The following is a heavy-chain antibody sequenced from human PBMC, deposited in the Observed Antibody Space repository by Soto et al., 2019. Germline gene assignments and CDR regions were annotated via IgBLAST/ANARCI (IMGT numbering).Heavy chain of an antibody. Sequence: SVKVSCKASGGTFSSYAISWVRQAPGQGLEWMGGIIPIFGTANYAQKFQGRVTITADESTSTAYMELSSLRSEDTAVYYCARPHHYYDSSPLDYWYFDLWGRGTLVTV. J-gene: IGHJ2*01. CDR1: GGTFSSYA. V-gene: IGHV1-69*13. CDR2: IIPIFGTA. D-gene: IGHD3-22*01. CDR3: ARPHHYYDSSPLDYWYFDL.